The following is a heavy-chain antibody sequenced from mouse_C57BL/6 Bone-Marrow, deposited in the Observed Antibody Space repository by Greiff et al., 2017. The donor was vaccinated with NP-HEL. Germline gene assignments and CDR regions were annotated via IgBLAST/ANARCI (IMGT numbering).Heavy chain of an antibody. CDR3: TRNGYSTFDY. J-gene: IGHJ2*01. CDR1: GFNIKDDY. D-gene: IGHD2-3*01. Sequence: EVKVVESGAELVRPGASVKLSCTASGFNIKDDYMHWVKQRPEQGLEWIGWIDPENGDTEYASKFQGKATITADTSSNTAYLQLSSLTSEDTAVYYCTRNGYSTFDYWGQGTTLTVSS. CDR2: IDPENGDT. V-gene: IGHV14-4*01.